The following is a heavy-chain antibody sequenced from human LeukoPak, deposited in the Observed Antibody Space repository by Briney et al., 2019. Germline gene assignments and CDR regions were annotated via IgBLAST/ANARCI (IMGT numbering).Heavy chain of an antibody. CDR2: MNPNSGNT. J-gene: IGHJ6*03. CDR3: AGGPVVPAAIRLRYYYMDV. CDR1: GYTFTSYD. V-gene: IGHV1-8*01. Sequence: ASVKVSCKASGYTFTSYDINWVRQATGQGLEWMGWMNPNSGNTGYAQKFQGRVTMTRNTSISTAYMELSSLRSEDTAVYYCAGGPVVPAAIRLRYYYMDVWGKGTTVTVSS. D-gene: IGHD2-2*02.